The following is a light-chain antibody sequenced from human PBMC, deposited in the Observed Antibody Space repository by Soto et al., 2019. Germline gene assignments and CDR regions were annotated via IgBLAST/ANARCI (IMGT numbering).Light chain of an antibody. J-gene: IGKJ4*01. CDR2: AAA. Sequence: DIQMTQSPSSLSASVGDRVTITCRASQSISSYLNWYQKKPGKAPKLLIYAAASLQSGVPSRFSGSGSGTDFTLTISSLQPEDSATYYCQQSYSTPTFGGGTKVEIK. V-gene: IGKV1-39*01. CDR3: QQSYSTPT. CDR1: QSISSY.